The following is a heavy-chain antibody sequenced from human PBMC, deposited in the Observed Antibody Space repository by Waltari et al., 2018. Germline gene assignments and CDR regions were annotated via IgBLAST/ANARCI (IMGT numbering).Heavy chain of an antibody. J-gene: IGHJ4*02. CDR1: GFTFSSYA. CDR2: ISGSGGST. D-gene: IGHD6-19*01. CDR3: AKDPQYSSGGYYFDY. V-gene: IGHV3-23*01. Sequence: EVQLLESGGGLVQPGGSLRLSCAASGFTFSSYAMSWVRQAPGKGLEWVSAISGSGGSTYYADSVKGRFTISRDKSKNTLYLQMNSLRAEDTAVYYCAKDPQYSSGGYYFDYWGQGTLVTVSS.